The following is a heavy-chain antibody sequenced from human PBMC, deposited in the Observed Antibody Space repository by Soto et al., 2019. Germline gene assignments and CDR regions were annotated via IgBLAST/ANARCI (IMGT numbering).Heavy chain of an antibody. V-gene: IGHV3-74*01. Sequence: GGSLRLSCAASGFTFSSYWMHWVRQAPGKGLVWVSRINSDGSSTSYADSVKGRFTISRDNAKNTLYLQMNSLRAEDTAVYYCARDLGRSSTSSPPGYWGQGTLVTVSS. CDR2: INSDGSST. D-gene: IGHD2-2*01. CDR3: ARDLGRSSTSSPPGY. J-gene: IGHJ4*02. CDR1: GFTFSSYW.